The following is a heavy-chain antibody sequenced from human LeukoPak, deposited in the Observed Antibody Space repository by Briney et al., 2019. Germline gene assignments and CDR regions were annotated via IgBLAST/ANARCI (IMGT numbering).Heavy chain of an antibody. CDR1: GFTFSSYE. D-gene: IGHD6-19*01. V-gene: IGHV3-48*03. J-gene: IGHJ4*02. CDR3: AGSIAVAGTLFDY. CDR2: ITSSGSSI. Sequence: PVGALRLSCAASGFTFSSYEMNWVRQAPGKGLGWVSYITSSGSSIYYADSVKGRFTMSRENAKNSLYLQMNGLRAEDTAVYYCAGSIAVAGTLFDYWGQGALVTVSS.